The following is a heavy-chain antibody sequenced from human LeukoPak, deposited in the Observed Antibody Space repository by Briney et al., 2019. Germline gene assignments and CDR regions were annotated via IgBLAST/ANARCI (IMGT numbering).Heavy chain of an antibody. J-gene: IGHJ6*03. CDR2: IIPILGIA. Sequence: SVKVSCXASGGTFSSYTISWVRQAPGQGLEWMGRIIPILGIANYAQKFQGRVTITADKSTSTAYMELSSLRSEDTAVYYCARDSCTNGVCYPYYYMDVWGKGTTVTVSS. D-gene: IGHD2-8*01. CDR1: GGTFSSYT. CDR3: ARDSCTNGVCYPYYYMDV. V-gene: IGHV1-69*04.